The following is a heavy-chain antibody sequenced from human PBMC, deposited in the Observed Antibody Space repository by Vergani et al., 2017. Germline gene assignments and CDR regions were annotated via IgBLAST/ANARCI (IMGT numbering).Heavy chain of an antibody. J-gene: IGHJ3*02. Sequence: EVQLVESGGGLVKPGGSLRLSCAASGVTFSSYRMNWVRQAPGKGLEWVSSISSSSSYIYYAHSVKGRFTISRDNAKNSLYLQMKSLRAEDTAVYYCAIDRYDILTGYSLDAFAIWGQGTIVTVSS. V-gene: IGHV3-21*01. CDR1: GVTFSSYR. CDR3: AIDRYDILTGYSLDAFAI. D-gene: IGHD3-9*01. CDR2: ISSSSSYI.